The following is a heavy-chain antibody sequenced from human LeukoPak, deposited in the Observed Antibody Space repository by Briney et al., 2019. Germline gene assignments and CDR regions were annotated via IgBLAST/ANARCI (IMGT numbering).Heavy chain of an antibody. D-gene: IGHD3-16*01. V-gene: IGHV3-48*03. CDR2: ITSSGSPI. CDR3: ARALRLGATV. J-gene: IGHJ3*01. Sequence: PGGSLRLSCAASGFTFSRYEMNWVRQAPGKELEWVSYITSSGSPIFYADSVKGRFTVSRDNAKNSLYLQMNSLRAEDTAVYYCARALRLGATVWGQGTMVTASS. CDR1: GFTFSRYE.